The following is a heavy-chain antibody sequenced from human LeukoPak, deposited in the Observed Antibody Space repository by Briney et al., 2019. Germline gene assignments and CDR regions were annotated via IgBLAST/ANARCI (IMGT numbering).Heavy chain of an antibody. V-gene: IGHV3-23*01. CDR2: FSGSGGNT. CDR1: GFTFSTYA. Sequence: HTGGSLRLSCAASGFTFSTYAMSWVRQAPGKGLEWVSAFSGSGGNTYYADSVKGRFTISRDNSKNTLYLQMNSLRAEDTAVYYCARDTLGEGEDANYAVYYFDYWGQGTVVTVSS. J-gene: IGHJ4*02. D-gene: IGHD4/OR15-4a*01. CDR3: ARDTLGEGEDANYAVYYFDY.